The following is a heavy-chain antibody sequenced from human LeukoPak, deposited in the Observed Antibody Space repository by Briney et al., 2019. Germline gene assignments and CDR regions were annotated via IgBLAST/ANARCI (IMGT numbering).Heavy chain of an antibody. CDR3: AKDLGYTSGWSDY. V-gene: IGHV3-23*01. D-gene: IGHD6-19*01. J-gene: IGHJ4*02. CDR1: GFIFSNYA. Sequence: PGGSLRLSCAASGFIFSNYAMSWVRQAPGKGLDWVSGISGSGGSTYYADSVKGRFTISRDNSKNTLYLQMNSLRAEDTAVYYCAKDLGYTSGWSDYWGQGTLVTVSS. CDR2: ISGSGGST.